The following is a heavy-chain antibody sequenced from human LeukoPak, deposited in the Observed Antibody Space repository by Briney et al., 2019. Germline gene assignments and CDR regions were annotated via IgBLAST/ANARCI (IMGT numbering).Heavy chain of an antibody. CDR1: GYTFTSYD. V-gene: IGHV1-8*01. CDR2: MNPNSGNT. J-gene: IGHJ4*02. Sequence: ASVKVSCKASGYTFTSYDINWVRQATGQGLEWMGWMNPNSGNTGYAQRFQGRVTMTRNTSISTAYMELSSLRSEDTAVYYCARRTGYSGYDKYYFDYWGQGTLVTVSS. CDR3: ARRTGYSGYDKYYFDY. D-gene: IGHD5-12*01.